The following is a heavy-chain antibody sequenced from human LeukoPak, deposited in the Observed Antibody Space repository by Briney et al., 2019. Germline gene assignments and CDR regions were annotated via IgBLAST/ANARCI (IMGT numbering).Heavy chain of an antibody. CDR3: ARGTYSSGWYGYYFDY. J-gene: IGHJ4*02. CDR1: GYTFTGYY. D-gene: IGHD6-19*01. CDR2: INPNSSGT. V-gene: IGHV1-2*02. Sequence: GASVKVSCKASGYTFTGYYMHWVRQAPGQGLEWMGWINPNSSGTNYAQKFQGRVTMTRDTSISTAYMELSRLRSDDTAVYYCARGTYSSGWYGYYFDYWGQGTLVTVSS.